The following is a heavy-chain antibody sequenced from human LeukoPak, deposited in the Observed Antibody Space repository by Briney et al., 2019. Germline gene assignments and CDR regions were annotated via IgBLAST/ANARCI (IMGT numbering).Heavy chain of an antibody. D-gene: IGHD2-2*01. CDR2: ISSSSSYI. J-gene: IGHJ4*02. CDR1: GFTFSSYS. V-gene: IGHV3-21*01. CDR3: ARVVPAALYYFDY. Sequence: GGSLRLSCAASGFTFSSYSMNWVRQAPGKGLEWVSSISSSSSYIYYADSVKGRFTISRDNAKNSLYLQMNSLRVEDTAVYYCARVVPAALYYFDYWGQGTLVTVSS.